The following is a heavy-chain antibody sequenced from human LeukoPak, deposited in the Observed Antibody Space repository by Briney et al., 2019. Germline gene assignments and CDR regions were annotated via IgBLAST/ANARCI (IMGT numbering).Heavy chain of an antibody. CDR1: GYTFTSYD. CDR3: ARDRGGGTTGTMTYDI. CDR2: MNPNSGNT. J-gene: IGHJ3*02. V-gene: IGHV1-8*01. D-gene: IGHD1-1*01. Sequence: ASVKVSCKASGYTFTSYDINWVRQATGQGLEWMGWMNPNSGNTGYAQKFQGRVTMTRNTSINTAYMELSSLRSEDTGVYYCARDRGGGTTGTMTYDIWGQGTMVTVSS.